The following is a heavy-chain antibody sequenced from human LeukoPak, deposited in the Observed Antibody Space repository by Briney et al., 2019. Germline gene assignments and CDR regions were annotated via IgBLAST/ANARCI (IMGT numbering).Heavy chain of an antibody. CDR2: ISYDGSNK. D-gene: IGHD5-18*01. Sequence: GGSLRLSCAASGFTFSSYAMHWVRQAPGKGLEWVAVISYDGSNKYYADSVKGRFTISRDNSKNTLYLQMNSLRAEDTAVYYCARDPRNGLPDYWGQGTLVTVSP. V-gene: IGHV3-30-3*01. CDR1: GFTFSSYA. J-gene: IGHJ4*02. CDR3: ARDPRNGLPDY.